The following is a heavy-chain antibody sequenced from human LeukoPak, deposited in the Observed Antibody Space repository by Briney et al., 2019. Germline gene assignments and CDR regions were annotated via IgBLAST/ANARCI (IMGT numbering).Heavy chain of an antibody. CDR3: ARYVASGFWSGYLSRAFDI. CDR2: IYHSGST. Sequence: SETLSLTCTVSGGSISSGGYYWSWIRQPPGKGLEWIGYIYHSGSTYYNPSLKSRVTISVDRSKNQFSLKLSSVTAADTAVYYCARYVASGFWSGYLSRAFDIWGQGTMVTVSS. J-gene: IGHJ3*02. CDR1: GGSISSGGYY. V-gene: IGHV4-30-2*01. D-gene: IGHD3-3*01.